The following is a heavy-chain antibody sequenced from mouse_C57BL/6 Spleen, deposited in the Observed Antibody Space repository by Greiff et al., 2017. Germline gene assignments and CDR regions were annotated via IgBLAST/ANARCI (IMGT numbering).Heavy chain of an antibody. CDR3: AREDDYDAYFDY. D-gene: IGHD2-4*01. Sequence: VQLQQPGAELVRPGSSVKLSCKASGYTFTSYWMDWVKQRPGQGLEWIGNIYPSDSETHYNQKFKDKATLTVDKSSSTAYMQLSSLTSEDSAVYYCAREDDYDAYFDYWGQGTTLTVSS. CDR2: IYPSDSET. CDR1: GYTFTSYW. V-gene: IGHV1-61*01. J-gene: IGHJ2*01.